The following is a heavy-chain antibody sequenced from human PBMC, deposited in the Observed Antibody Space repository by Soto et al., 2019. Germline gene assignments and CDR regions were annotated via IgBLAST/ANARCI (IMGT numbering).Heavy chain of an antibody. D-gene: IGHD5-12*01. CDR1: GGSISSSSYY. CDR3: ARPWWLRSAADYYGMDV. J-gene: IGHJ6*02. CDR2: IYYSGST. Sequence: SETLSLTCTVSGGSISSSSYYWGWIRQPPGKGLEWIGSIYYSGSTYYNPSLKSRVTISVDTSKNQFSLKLSSVTAADTAVYYCARPWWLRSAADYYGMDVWGQGTTVTVS. V-gene: IGHV4-39*01.